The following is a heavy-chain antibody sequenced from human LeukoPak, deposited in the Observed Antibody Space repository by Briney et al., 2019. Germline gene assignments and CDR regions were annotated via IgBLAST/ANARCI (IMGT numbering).Heavy chain of an antibody. D-gene: IGHD3-22*01. CDR1: GGSISSSNW. V-gene: IGHV4-4*02. CDR3: ARGSGYYDSSGYYQPYYFDY. CDR2: IYHSGST. J-gene: IGHJ4*02. Sequence: PSETLSLTCAVSGGSISSSNWWSCVRQPPGKGLEWIGEIYHSGSTNYNPSLKSRVTISVDKSKNQFSLKLSSVTAADTAVYYCARGSGYYDSSGYYQPYYFDYWGRGTLVTVSS.